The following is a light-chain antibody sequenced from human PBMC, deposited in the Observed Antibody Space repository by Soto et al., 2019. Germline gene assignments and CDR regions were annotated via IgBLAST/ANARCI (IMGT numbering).Light chain of an antibody. CDR3: MQSVQAPWT. V-gene: IGKV2D-29*01. Sequence: DIVLTQSPLSLSVTPGQPASISCKSSQSLLFSDGKTYLDWYLQKPGQPPQLLIYGVSDRFSGVPDRFSGSGSGTDFTLKISWVEADDVGVYYCMQSVQAPWTFGQGTKVEIK. J-gene: IGKJ1*01. CDR1: QSLLFSDGKTY. CDR2: GVS.